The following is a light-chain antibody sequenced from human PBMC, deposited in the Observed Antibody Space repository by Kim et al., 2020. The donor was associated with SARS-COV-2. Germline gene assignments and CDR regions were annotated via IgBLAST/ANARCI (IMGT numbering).Light chain of an antibody. J-gene: IGKJ3*01. CDR3: QQSYITPFT. Sequence: DIQMTQSPSTLSASVGDRVTITCRTTQSISSHLNWYQQKPGRAPKLLISAASTLQGGVPSRFSGSGSETDFTLTISSLQPEDFATYFCQQSYITPFTCGPGNKVDIK. V-gene: IGKV1-39*01. CDR1: QSISSH. CDR2: AAS.